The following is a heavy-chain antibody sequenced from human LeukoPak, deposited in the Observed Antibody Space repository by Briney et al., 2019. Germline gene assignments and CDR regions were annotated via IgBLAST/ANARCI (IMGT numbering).Heavy chain of an antibody. D-gene: IGHD6-19*01. Sequence: GGSLRLSCAASGFTVSSNYMSWVRQAPGKGLEWVSVIYSGGSTYYADSVKGRFTISRDNSKNTLYLQINSLRAEDTALYYCARGGWGTYDPGNLDFWGQGTLVTVSS. J-gene: IGHJ4*02. V-gene: IGHV3-66*01. CDR1: GFTVSSNY. CDR2: IYSGGST. CDR3: ARGGWGTYDPGNLDF.